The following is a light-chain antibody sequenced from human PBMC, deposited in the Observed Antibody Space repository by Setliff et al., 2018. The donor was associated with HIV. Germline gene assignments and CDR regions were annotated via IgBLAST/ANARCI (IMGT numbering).Light chain of an antibody. V-gene: IGLV2-11*01. CDR1: NSDVGGYNY. Sequence: QSALTQPRSVSGSPGQSVTISCTGSNSDVGGYNYVSWYQQHSGKAPKLIIYNVIKRPSGVPDRFSGSKSGNTASLTISGLQAEDEADYYCCSYTSTSTSVFGTGTKV. CDR3: CSYTSTSTSV. J-gene: IGLJ1*01. CDR2: NVI.